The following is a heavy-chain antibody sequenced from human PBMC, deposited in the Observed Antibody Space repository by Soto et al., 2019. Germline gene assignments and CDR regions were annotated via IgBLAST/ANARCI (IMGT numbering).Heavy chain of an antibody. CDR1: GYTFTSYY. CDR3: AMIVGATEVDY. D-gene: IGHD1-26*01. V-gene: IGHV1-46*01. CDR2: INPSGGST. Sequence: QVQLVQSGAEVKKPGASVKVSCKASGYTFTSYYMHWVRQAPGQGLEWMGIINPSGGSTSYAQKFQGRVTMTRDTSTSTVYMELSSLRSEDTAVYYCAMIVGATEVDYWGQGTLVTVSS. J-gene: IGHJ4*02.